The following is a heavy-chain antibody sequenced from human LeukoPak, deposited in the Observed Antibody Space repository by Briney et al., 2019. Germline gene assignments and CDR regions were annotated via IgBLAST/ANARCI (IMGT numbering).Heavy chain of an antibody. D-gene: IGHD5-24*01. CDR3: ARELDGYNSKPLDY. CDR2: TYYRSKWYN. J-gene: IGHJ4*02. Sequence: SQTLSLTCAISGDSVSTNSVAWNWIRQSPSRGLEWLGRTYYRSKWYNDYAVSVKGRITINPDTSKNQISLQLKSVTPEDTAVYYCARELDGYNSKPLDYWGQGTLVTVSS. CDR1: GDSVSTNSVA. V-gene: IGHV6-1*01.